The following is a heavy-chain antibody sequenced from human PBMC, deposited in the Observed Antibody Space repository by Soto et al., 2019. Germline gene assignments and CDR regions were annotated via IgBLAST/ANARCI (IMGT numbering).Heavy chain of an antibody. J-gene: IGHJ4*02. D-gene: IGHD3-22*01. V-gene: IGHV1-18*04. CDR2: ISASNGDT. CDR3: ARDPYYYDSSGYYPD. Sequence: ASVKVSCKASGYTFTSYGFSWVRQAPGQGLEWMGWISASNGDTNYAQNLQGRVTMTTDTSTSTAYMELRSLRSDDTAVYYCARDPYYYDSSGYYPDWGQGTLVTVSS. CDR1: GYTFTSYG.